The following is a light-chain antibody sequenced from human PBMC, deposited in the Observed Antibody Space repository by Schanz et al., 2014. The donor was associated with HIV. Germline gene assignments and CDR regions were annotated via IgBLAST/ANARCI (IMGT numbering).Light chain of an antibody. V-gene: IGLV2-14*03. J-gene: IGLJ1*01. Sequence: QSALTQPASVSGSPGQSITISCTGTSSDVGGYNYVSWYQQHPGKAPKLIISDVSNRPSGVSNRFSGSKSGNTASLTISGLQAEDEADYYCSSYTTSITLAFGTGTKLTVL. CDR1: SSDVGGYNY. CDR2: DVS. CDR3: SSYTTSITLA.